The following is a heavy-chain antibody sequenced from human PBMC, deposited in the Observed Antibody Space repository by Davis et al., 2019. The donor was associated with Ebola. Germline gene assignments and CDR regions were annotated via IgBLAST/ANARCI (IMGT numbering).Heavy chain of an antibody. CDR1: GFTFGDYA. V-gene: IGHV3-49*03. D-gene: IGHD3-3*01. CDR2: IISKAYGGTT. Sequence: GESLKISCTASGFTFGDYAMSWFRQAPGKGLEWVGFIISKAYGGTTEYAASVKGRFTISRDDSKIIAYLQMNSLKTEDTAVYYCTRDQSYDFWSGYSGYWGQGTLVTVSS. CDR3: TRDQSYDFWSGYSGY. J-gene: IGHJ4*02.